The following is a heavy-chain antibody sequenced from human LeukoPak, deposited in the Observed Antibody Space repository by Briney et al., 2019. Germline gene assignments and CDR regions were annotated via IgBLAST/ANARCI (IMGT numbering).Heavy chain of an antibody. J-gene: IGHJ4*02. V-gene: IGHV4-34*01. CDR3: ARGAYDILTGYYHRTRRYYFDY. CDR1: GGSFSGYY. Sequence: SETLSITCAVYGGSFSGYYRTWIRQPPGKGLEWSGEINHSGSTNYNPSLKSRVTISVDTSKNQFSLKLSSVTAADTAVYYCARGAYDILTGYYHRTRRYYFDYWGQGTLVTVSS. D-gene: IGHD3-9*01. CDR2: INHSGST.